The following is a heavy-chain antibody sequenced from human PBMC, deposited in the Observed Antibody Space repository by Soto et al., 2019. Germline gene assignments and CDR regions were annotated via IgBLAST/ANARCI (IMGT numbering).Heavy chain of an antibody. D-gene: IGHD5-18*01. CDR2: ISGSGGST. J-gene: IGHJ5*02. Sequence: GGSLRLSCAASGFTFSSYAMSWVRQAPGKGLEWVSAISGSGGSTYYADSVKGRFTISRDNSKNTLYLQMNSLRAEDTAVYYCAKEPTGYRYSYGYGDWFDPWGQGTLVTVSS. V-gene: IGHV3-23*01. CDR3: AKEPTGYRYSYGYGDWFDP. CDR1: GFTFSSYA.